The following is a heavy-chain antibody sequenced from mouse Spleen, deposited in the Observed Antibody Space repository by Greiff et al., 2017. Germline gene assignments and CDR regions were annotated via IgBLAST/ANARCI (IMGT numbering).Heavy chain of an antibody. CDR3: ARWGNADY. CDR2: ISYSGST. D-gene: IGHD2-1*01. J-gene: IGHJ2*01. V-gene: IGHV3-2*02. CDR1: GYSITSDYA. Sequence: ESGPGLVKPSQSLSLTCTVTGYSITSDYAWNWIRQFPGNKLEWMGYISYSGSTSYNPSLKSRISITRDTSKNQFFLQLNSVTTEDTATYYCARWGNADYWGQGTTLTVSS.